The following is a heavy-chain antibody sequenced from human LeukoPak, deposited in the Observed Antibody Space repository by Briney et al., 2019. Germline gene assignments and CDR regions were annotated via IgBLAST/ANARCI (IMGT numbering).Heavy chain of an antibody. CDR1: GFTFSSYA. CDR2: ISGSGGST. J-gene: IGHJ5*02. Sequence: GGSLRLSCAASGFTFSSYAMSWVRQAPGKGLEWVSAISGSGGSTYYADSVKGRFTISRDNSKNTLYLQMNSLRAEDTAVYYCAKEDNYDFWSSYYQGWFDPWGQGTLVTVSS. D-gene: IGHD3-3*01. V-gene: IGHV3-23*01. CDR3: AKEDNYDFWSSYYQGWFDP.